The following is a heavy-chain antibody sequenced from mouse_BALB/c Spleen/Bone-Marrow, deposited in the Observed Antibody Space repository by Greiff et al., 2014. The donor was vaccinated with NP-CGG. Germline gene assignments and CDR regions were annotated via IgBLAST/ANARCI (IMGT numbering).Heavy chain of an antibody. V-gene: IGHV1-22*01. J-gene: IGHJ2*01. CDR2: FNPNNGGA. CDR3: ARAGWYDY. D-gene: IGHD1-1*02. Sequence: EVMLVESGPELVMPGSSVKMSCKTSGYSFTDYTIHWVKQSHGKSLEWIGGFNPNNGGANFNQKFKDKATLTLDKSSRTAYMEFRSLTFEDSAVYYCARAGWYDYWGQGTTLTVSS. CDR1: GYSFTDYT.